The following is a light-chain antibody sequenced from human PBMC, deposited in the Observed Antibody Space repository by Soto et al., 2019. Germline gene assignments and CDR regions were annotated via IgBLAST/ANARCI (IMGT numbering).Light chain of an antibody. J-gene: IGKJ1*01. CDR2: DAS. CDR3: QQYGSSPSWT. Sequence: EIVLTQSPGSLSLSPGERATLSCRASQSVSGSYLTWYQQKPGQAPRLLIYDASTRLAGIPDRFSGSGSGTDFTLTINRLEPEDFAVYYCQQYGSSPSWTFGQGTKVEI. CDR1: QSVSGSY. V-gene: IGKV3-20*01.